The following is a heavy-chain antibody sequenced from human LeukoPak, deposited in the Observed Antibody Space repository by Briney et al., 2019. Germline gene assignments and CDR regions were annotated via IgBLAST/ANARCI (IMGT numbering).Heavy chain of an antibody. CDR2: ISYDAYNK. D-gene: IGHD6-13*01. CDR3: AKGWQQRYGMDV. V-gene: IGHV3-30*18. Sequence: GRSLRLSCAATGWTYSSYGMYWVRQPPAKGLEGVSVISYDAYNKYYADSVTGRFTISRDNARQTLYLQTNSLRPDETAVYYCAKGWQQRYGMDVWGQGTTVIVSS. J-gene: IGHJ6*02. CDR1: GWTYSSYG.